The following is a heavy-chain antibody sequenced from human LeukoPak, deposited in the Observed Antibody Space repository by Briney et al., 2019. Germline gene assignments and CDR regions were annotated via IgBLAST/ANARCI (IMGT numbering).Heavy chain of an antibody. Sequence: SETLSLTCAVYGGSFSGYYWSWIRQPPGKGLEWIGEINHSGSTNYNPSLKSRVTISVDTSKNQFSLKLSSVTAADTAVYYCARGAYDFWSGYAFVYMDVWGKGTTVTVSS. CDR2: INHSGST. J-gene: IGHJ6*03. CDR3: ARGAYDFWSGYAFVYMDV. V-gene: IGHV4-34*01. CDR1: GGSFSGYY. D-gene: IGHD3-3*01.